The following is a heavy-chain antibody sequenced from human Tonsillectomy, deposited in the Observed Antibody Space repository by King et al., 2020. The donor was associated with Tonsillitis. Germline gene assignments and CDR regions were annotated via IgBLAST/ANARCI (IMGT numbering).Heavy chain of an antibody. D-gene: IGHD3-22*01. CDR3: ARHSRHYDSHYMDV. J-gene: IGHJ6*03. V-gene: IGHV5-51*01. Sequence: VQLVQSGAEVKKPGESLKISCKGSGYSFTSYWIAWVRQMPGKGLEWMGIIYPVDSETRYSPSFQGQGTISADNSISTAYLQWSSLKASDTAMYYCARHSRHYDSHYMDVWGKGTTVTVSS. CDR2: IYPVDSET. CDR1: GYSFTSYW.